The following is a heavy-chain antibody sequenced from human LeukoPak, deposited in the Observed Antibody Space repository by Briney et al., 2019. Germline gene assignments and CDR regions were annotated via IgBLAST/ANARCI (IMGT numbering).Heavy chain of an antibody. CDR1: GFTFSTYA. V-gene: IGHV3-30-3*01. CDR2: ISYDGSNK. D-gene: IGHD5-18*01. Sequence: GGPLRLSCAASGFTFSTYAMHWVRQAPGRGLEWVAVISYDGSNKDYADSVKGRFTISRDNSKDTLYLQMNSLRAEDTAVYYCASRRLWLQNGESAFDYWGQGTLVTVSS. J-gene: IGHJ4*02. CDR3: ASRRLWLQNGESAFDY.